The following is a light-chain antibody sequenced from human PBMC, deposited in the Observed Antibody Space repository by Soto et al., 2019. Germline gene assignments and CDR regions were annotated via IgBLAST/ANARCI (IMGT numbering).Light chain of an antibody. Sequence: QSVLTQPASVSGSPGQSITISCPGTSNEVGAYDFVSWYQQHPDKAPKLMIYEVRNRPSGVSNRFSGSKSVNTATLTISGLQAEDEADYYCSSYTTSSTRVFGTGTKVTVL. CDR3: SSYTTSSTRV. CDR1: SNEVGAYDF. CDR2: EVR. J-gene: IGLJ1*01. V-gene: IGLV2-14*03.